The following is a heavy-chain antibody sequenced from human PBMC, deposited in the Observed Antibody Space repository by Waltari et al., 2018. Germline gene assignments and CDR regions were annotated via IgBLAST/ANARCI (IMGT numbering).Heavy chain of an antibody. CDR2: IVVGSGNT. D-gene: IGHD1-26*01. V-gene: IGHV1-58*01. CDR1: GGTFTSSA. J-gene: IGHJ6*02. CDR3: AADVGGRGSYYYYYGMDV. Sequence: QLVQSGAEVKKPGSSVKVSCKASGGTFTSSAVQWVRQARGQRLEWIGWIVVGSGNTNYAQKFQERVTITRDMSTSTAYMELSSLRSEDTAVYYCAADVGGRGSYYYYYGMDVWGQGTTVTVSS.